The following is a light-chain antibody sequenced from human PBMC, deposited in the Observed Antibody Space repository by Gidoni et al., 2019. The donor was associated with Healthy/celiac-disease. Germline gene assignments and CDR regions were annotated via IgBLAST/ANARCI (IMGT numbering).Light chain of an antibody. J-gene: IGKJ2*01. Sequence: EIVMTQSPATLSVSPGERATLSCRASQSVSSNLAWYQQKPGQAPRLLLYGASTRATGIPARFSGSGSGTEFTLTISSLQSEDFAVYYCQQYNNWSYTFXXXTKLEIK. CDR1: QSVSSN. V-gene: IGKV3-15*01. CDR3: QQYNNWSYT. CDR2: GAS.